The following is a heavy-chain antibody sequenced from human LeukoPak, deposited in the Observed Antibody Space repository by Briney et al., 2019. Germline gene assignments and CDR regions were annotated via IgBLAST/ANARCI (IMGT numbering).Heavy chain of an antibody. V-gene: IGHV1-69*05. Sequence: SVKVSCKASGGTFSSSDISWVRQAPGQGLEWMGGIIPIFRTAHYAQMFQDRVTITTDDSTSTAYMELSSLRSDDTAVYYCAREATYYGSGSYYGEKYYYMDVWGKGTTVTVSS. CDR1: GGTFSSSD. CDR2: IIPIFRTA. J-gene: IGHJ6*03. CDR3: AREATYYGSGSYYGEKYYYMDV. D-gene: IGHD3-10*01.